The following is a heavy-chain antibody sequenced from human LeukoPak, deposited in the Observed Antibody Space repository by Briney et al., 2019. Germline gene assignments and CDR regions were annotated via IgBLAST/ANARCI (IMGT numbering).Heavy chain of an antibody. CDR1: GGSFSSYY. CDR3: ARHKSGRYYGSGSYYNPRYYYYMDV. CDR2: IYYSGSA. Sequence: SETLDLTSTVSGGSFSSYYWSWIRQPPGKRLEWFGYIYYSGSADFNPSLKSRVTISVETSKNQFSLNLSSVTAADTAVYYCARHKSGRYYGSGSYYNPRYYYYMDVWGKGTTVTISS. V-gene: IGHV4-59*08. D-gene: IGHD3-10*01. J-gene: IGHJ6*03.